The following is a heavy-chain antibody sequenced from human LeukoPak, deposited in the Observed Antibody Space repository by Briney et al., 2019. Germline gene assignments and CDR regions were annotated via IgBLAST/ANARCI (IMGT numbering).Heavy chain of an antibody. D-gene: IGHD3-10*01. CDR3: ARGGSGSYYDY. CDR1: GGSISSGSYY. Sequence: PSQTLSLTCTVSGGSISSGSYYWSWIRQPAGKGLEWIGRIYTSGSTNYNPSLKSRVTISVDTSKNQFSLKLSSVTAADTAVYYCARGGSGSYYDYWGQGTLITVSS. V-gene: IGHV4-61*02. CDR2: IYTSGST. J-gene: IGHJ4*02.